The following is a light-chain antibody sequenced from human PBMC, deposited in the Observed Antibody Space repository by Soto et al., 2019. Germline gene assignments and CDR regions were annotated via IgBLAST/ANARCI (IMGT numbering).Light chain of an antibody. Sequence: EIVLTQSPGTLSSSPGERATLSCRASQSVSSNYLAWYQQTHGQAPRLLIYGASSRATGIPDRISGSGAGTNYTLTISSLEPEDFAGYYCHQYGSLPLTFGGGTKVEIK. CDR1: QSVSSNY. V-gene: IGKV3-20*01. CDR2: GAS. CDR3: HQYGSLPLT. J-gene: IGKJ4*02.